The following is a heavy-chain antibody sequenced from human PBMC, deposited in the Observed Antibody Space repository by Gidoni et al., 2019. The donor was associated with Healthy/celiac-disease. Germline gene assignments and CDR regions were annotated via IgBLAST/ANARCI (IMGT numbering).Heavy chain of an antibody. CDR1: GGSISSGGYY. D-gene: IGHD2-15*01. CDR3: AREYCSGGSCYFDY. Sequence: QVQLQESGPGLVKPSQTLYLTCTVSGGSISSGGYYWSWIRQHPGKGLEWIGYIYYSGSTYYNPSLKSLVTISVDTSKNQFSLKLSSVTAADTAVYYCAREYCSGGSCYFDYWGQGTLVTVSS. V-gene: IGHV4-31*01. J-gene: IGHJ4*02. CDR2: IYYSGST.